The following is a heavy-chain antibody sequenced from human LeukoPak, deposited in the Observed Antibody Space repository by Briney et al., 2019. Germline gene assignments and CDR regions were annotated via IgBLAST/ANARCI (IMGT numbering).Heavy chain of an antibody. CDR1: GGSISSSSYY. J-gene: IGHJ5*02. V-gene: IGHV4-61*05. D-gene: IGHD3-9*01. CDR2: IYYSGST. CDR3: ARQAGYDILTGYSGFDP. Sequence: SETLSLTCTVSGGSISSSSYYWGWIRQPPGKGLEWIGYIYYSGSTNYNPSLKSRVTISVDTSKNQFFLKLSSVTAVDTAVYYCARQAGYDILTGYSGFDPWGQGTLVTVSS.